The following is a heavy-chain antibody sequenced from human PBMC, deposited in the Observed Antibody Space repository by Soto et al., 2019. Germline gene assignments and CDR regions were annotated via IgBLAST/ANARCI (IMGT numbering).Heavy chain of an antibody. CDR3: ARIRDAVYDILTGYYYYYGMDV. CDR2: IFSNDEK. D-gene: IGHD3-9*01. CDR1: GFSLSNARMG. Sequence: SCPTLVNPTETLTLTCTVSGFSLSNARMGVSWIRQPPGKALEWLAHIFSNDEKSYGTSLKSRLTISKDTSKSQVVLTMTNMDPVDTATYYCARIRDAVYDILTGYYYYYGMDVWGQGTTVTVSS. J-gene: IGHJ6*02. V-gene: IGHV2-26*01.